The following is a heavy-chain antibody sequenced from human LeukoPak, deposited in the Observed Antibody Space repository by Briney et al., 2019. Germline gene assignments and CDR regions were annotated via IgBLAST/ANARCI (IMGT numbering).Heavy chain of an antibody. J-gene: IGHJ3*02. CDR3: AREAASGAFDI. CDR2: ISSSSSYI. V-gene: IGHV3-21*01. CDR1: GFTFSSYW. Sequence: GGSLRLSCAASGFTFSSYWMSWVRQAPGKGLEWVSSISSSSSYIYYADSVKGRFTISRDNAKNSLYLQMNSLRAEDTAVYYCAREAASGAFDIWGQGTMVTVSS. D-gene: IGHD2-15*01.